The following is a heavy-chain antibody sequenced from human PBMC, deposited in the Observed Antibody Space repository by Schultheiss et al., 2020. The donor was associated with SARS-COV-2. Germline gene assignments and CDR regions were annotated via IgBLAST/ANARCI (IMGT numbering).Heavy chain of an antibody. CDR3: TGGFGEFFDAFDI. J-gene: IGHJ3*02. CDR1: GFTFSNYW. D-gene: IGHD3-10*01. CDR2: ISWNSGSI. V-gene: IGHV3-9*01. Sequence: SLKISCAASGFTFSNYWMYWVRQAPGKGLEWVSGISWNSGSIGYADSVKGRFTISRDNAKNSLYLQMNSLRAEDTALYYCTGGFGEFFDAFDIWGQGTMVTVSS.